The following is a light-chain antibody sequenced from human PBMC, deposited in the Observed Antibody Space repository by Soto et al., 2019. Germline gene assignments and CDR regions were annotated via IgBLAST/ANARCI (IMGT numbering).Light chain of an antibody. V-gene: IGLV2-14*03. CDR3: SSYTGSSSYV. Sequence: QSALTQPASVSRSPGQSITISCTGTSSDVGGYNYVSWYQQHPGKAPKLMIYYVSHRPSGVSNRFSGSKSGNTASLTISGLQAEDEADYYCSSYTGSSSYVFGTGTKVTVL. CDR2: YVS. CDR1: SSDVGGYNY. J-gene: IGLJ1*01.